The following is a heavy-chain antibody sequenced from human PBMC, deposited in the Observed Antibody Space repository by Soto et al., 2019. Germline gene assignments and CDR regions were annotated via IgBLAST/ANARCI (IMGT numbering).Heavy chain of an antibody. Sequence: GVKRLSCAASGLTFSNAWRSWVSKEKGKGLEWVGRIKSKTDGGTTDYAAPVKGRFTISRDDSKNTLYLQMNSLKTEDTAVYYCIAAGSPYYYYMDVWGKGTTVTVSS. V-gene: IGHV3-15*01. D-gene: IGHD6-13*01. J-gene: IGHJ6*03. CDR2: IKSKTDGGTT. CDR3: IAAGSPYYYYMDV. CDR1: GLTFSNAW.